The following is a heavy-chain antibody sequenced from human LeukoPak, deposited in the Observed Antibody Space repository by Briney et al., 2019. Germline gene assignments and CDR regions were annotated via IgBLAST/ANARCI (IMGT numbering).Heavy chain of an antibody. J-gene: IGHJ4*02. CDR2: ISSSSSYI. CDR1: RFTFSNYS. CDR3: AREGIAAAGEDY. D-gene: IGHD6-13*01. Sequence: PAGSLTLSCAASRFTFSNYSMNWVRHAPRKEMEWVSSISSSSSYIYYADSVKGRFTISRDNAKNSLYLQMNSLRAEDTAVYYCAREGIAAAGEDYWGQGILVTVSS. V-gene: IGHV3-21*01.